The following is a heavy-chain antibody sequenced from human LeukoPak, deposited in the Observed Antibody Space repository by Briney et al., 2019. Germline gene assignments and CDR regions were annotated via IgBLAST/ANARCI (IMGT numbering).Heavy chain of an antibody. D-gene: IGHD5-24*01. CDR2: INHSGSA. V-gene: IGHV4-34*01. CDR1: GGSFSGYY. Sequence: PSETLSLTCVVYGGSFSGYYWSWTRLSPGKGLEWIGEINHSGSANYNVSLKSRVTISVDTSKNQFSLKVRSLSAADTALYYCARGATISETGYFDFWGQGTLVTVSP. CDR3: ARGATISETGYFDF. J-gene: IGHJ4*03.